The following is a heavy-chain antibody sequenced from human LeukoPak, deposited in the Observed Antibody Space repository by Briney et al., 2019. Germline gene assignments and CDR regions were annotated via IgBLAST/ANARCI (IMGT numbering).Heavy chain of an antibody. V-gene: IGHV4-59*01. CDR1: GGSISSYY. D-gene: IGHD3-3*01. Sequence: PSETLSLTCTVSGGSISSYYWSWIRQPPGKGLEWIGYIYYSGSTNYNPSLKSRVTISVDTSKNQFSLKLSSVTAADTAVYYCVGNFWSGPHYYYMDVWGKGTTVTVSS. J-gene: IGHJ6*03. CDR3: VGNFWSGPHYYYMDV. CDR2: IYYSGST.